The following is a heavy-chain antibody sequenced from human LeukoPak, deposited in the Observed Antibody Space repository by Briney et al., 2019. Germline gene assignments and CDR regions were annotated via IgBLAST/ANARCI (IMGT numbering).Heavy chain of an antibody. CDR3: AKAGRLQAVAGWIDY. CDR1: GFTFSSYW. J-gene: IGHJ4*02. D-gene: IGHD6-19*01. Sequence: PGGSLRLSCAASGFTFSSYWLSWVRQAPGKGLEWVANIKQDGSEKYYVDSVKGRFTISRDNAKNSLYLQMNSLGAEDTAIYYCAKAGRLQAVAGWIDYWGQGTLVTVS. CDR2: IKQDGSEK. V-gene: IGHV3-7*03.